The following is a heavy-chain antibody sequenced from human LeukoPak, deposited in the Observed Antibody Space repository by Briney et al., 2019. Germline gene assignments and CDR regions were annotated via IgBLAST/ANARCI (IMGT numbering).Heavy chain of an antibody. CDR1: GGSISSYY. J-gene: IGHJ6*02. CDR3: ARRLPGYYDSSGYWARYYYYYYGMDV. V-gene: IGHV4-59*05. Sequence: PSETLSLTCTVSGGSISSYYWSWIRQPPGKGLEWIGSIYYSGSTYYNPSLKSRVTIPVDTSKNQFSLKLSSVTAADTAVYYCARRLPGYYDSSGYWARYYYYYYGMDVWGQGTTVTVSS. CDR2: IYYSGST. D-gene: IGHD3-22*01.